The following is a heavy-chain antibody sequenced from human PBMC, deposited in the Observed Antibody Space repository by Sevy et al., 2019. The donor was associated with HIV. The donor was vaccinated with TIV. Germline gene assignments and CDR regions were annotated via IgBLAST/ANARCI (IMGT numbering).Heavy chain of an antibody. CDR3: ARGRFNWNDGLAY. CDR1: GFNLVDYG. CDR2: INWNSGST. Sequence: GGSLRPSFAASGFNLVDYGLSWVRQGPGRGLGGVSIINWNSGSTDYADSLKGRFTISRDNAKKSLYLQMDSLRVEDTALYYCARGRFNWNDGLAYWGQGTLVTVSS. V-gene: IGHV3-20*03. J-gene: IGHJ4*02. D-gene: IGHD1-1*01.